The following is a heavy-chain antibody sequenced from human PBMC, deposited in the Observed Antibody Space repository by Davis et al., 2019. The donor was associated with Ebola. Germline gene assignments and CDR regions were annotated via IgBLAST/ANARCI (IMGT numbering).Heavy chain of an antibody. Sequence: AGSLRLSCAASGFTFSTYSMSWVRQAPGKGLEWVSSISSDSDYIYYADSAKGRFTISRDNTKNSLYLQMNSLRAEDTALYYCAKAGLYYYDGSTYWLGAFDVWGQGTVVTVSS. CDR3: AKAGLYYYDGSTYWLGAFDV. J-gene: IGHJ3*01. V-gene: IGHV3-21*04. D-gene: IGHD3-22*01. CDR1: GFTFSTYS. CDR2: ISSDSDYI.